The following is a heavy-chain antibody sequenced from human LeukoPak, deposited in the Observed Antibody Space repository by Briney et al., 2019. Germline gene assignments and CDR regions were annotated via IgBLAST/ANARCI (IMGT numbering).Heavy chain of an antibody. CDR2: IYDSGST. V-gene: IGHV4-59*08. J-gene: IGHJ4*02. CDR1: GGSISSYY. Sequence: KPSETLSLTCTVSGGSISSYYWSWIRQPPGKGLEWIGNIYDSGSTNYNPSLKSRVTISVDTSKNQFSLKLSSVTAADTAVYYCARHRSSTSWYYYWGQGTLVTVSS. CDR3: ARHRSSTSWYYY. D-gene: IGHD2-2*01.